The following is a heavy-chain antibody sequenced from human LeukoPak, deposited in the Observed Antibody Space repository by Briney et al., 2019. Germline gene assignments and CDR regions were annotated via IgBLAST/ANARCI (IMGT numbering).Heavy chain of an antibody. Sequence: PETLSLTCAVYGGSFSGYYWSWIRQPPGKGLEWIGEINHSGSTNYNPSLKSRVTISVDTSKNQFSLKLSSVTAADTAVYYCARGPYGMDVWGKGTTVTVSS. J-gene: IGHJ6*04. CDR2: INHSGST. CDR1: GGSFSGYY. V-gene: IGHV4-34*01. CDR3: ARGPYGMDV.